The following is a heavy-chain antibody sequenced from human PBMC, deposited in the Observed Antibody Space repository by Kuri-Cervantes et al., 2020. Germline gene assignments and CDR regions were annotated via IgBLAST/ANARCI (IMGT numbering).Heavy chain of an antibody. CDR2: MSTYNGNT. V-gene: IGHV1-18*01. Sequence: ASVKVSCKASGYTFTTSAISWVRQAPGQGLEWMGWMSTYNGNTNYAQKLQGRVTMTRDTSTSTVYMELSSLRSEDTAVYYCAREQDGHFDYRGQGTLVTVSS. J-gene: IGHJ4*02. CDR1: GYTFTTSA. CDR3: AREQDGHFDY.